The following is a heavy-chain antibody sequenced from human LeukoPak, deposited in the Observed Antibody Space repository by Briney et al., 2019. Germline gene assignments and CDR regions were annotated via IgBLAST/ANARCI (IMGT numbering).Heavy chain of an antibody. J-gene: IGHJ4*02. Sequence: GGSLRLSCAASGFTFSSYAMSWVRQAPGKGLEWVSAISGSGGSTYYADSVKGRFTISGDNSKNMLYLQMNSLRAEDTAVYYCANGAGIASYFDSWGQGTLVTVSS. CDR2: ISGSGGST. CDR1: GFTFSSYA. CDR3: ANGAGIASYFDS. V-gene: IGHV3-23*01. D-gene: IGHD6-13*01.